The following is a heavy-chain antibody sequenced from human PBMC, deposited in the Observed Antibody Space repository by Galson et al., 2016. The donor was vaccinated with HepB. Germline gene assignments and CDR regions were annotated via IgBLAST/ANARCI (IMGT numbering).Heavy chain of an antibody. CDR1: GYTLTSHA. D-gene: IGHD3-16*01. J-gene: IGHJ6*02. Sequence: SVKVSCKASGYTLTSHAINWVRQAPGQGLEWMGWIISNTGNPTYAQGFTGRFVFSLDTSLSTAYLQITSLKAEDTAVYFCARGVWGHAHFGMDVWGQGTTVTVSS. CDR3: ARGVWGHAHFGMDV. V-gene: IGHV7-4-1*02. CDR2: IISNTGNP.